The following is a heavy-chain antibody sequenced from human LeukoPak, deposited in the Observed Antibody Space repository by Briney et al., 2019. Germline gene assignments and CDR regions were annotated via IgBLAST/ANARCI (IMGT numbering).Heavy chain of an antibody. V-gene: IGHV4-39*07. Sequence: PSEALSLTCSISGGSISGNTHYWAWIRQPPGKGLEWIGSIYYSGSTHYNPSLKSRVTISVDTSKNQFSLKLKSVTAADTAFYYYARNCTADNDVSRRDKWFDPWGHGTLVTVSS. CDR1: GGSISGNTHY. CDR2: IYYSGST. D-gene: IGHD2-8*02. CDR3: ARNCTADNDVSRRDKWFDP. J-gene: IGHJ5*02.